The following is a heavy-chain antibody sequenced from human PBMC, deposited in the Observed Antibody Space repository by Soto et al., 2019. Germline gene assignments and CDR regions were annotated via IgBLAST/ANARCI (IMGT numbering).Heavy chain of an antibody. CDR2: ISQSGNT. D-gene: IGHD6-6*01. CDR1: RGSLSGFY. V-gene: IGHV4-34*01. Sequence: NPSETLSLTCSLYRGSLSGFYWSWIRQPPGKRLEWIGEISQSGNTNYNPSLKSRVSISVDTSKNQFSLNLASVTAADTAVYYCARAPKVSGSSQTRPDFWGQGALVTVSS. CDR3: ARAPKVSGSSQTRPDF. J-gene: IGHJ4*02.